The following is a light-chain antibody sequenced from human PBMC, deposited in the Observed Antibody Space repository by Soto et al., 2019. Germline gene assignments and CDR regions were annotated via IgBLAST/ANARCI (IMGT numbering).Light chain of an antibody. CDR3: SSYAGSNNLV. Sequence: QSVLTQPPSASGSPGQSVTISFTVTINDVGGYNYVSWYQQHPGKAPKVLIYAVSKRPSGVPDRFSGSKSGNTASLTVSGLQADDEADYYCSSYAGSNNLVFGTGTKVTVL. CDR2: AVS. V-gene: IGLV2-8*01. CDR1: INDVGGYNY. J-gene: IGLJ1*01.